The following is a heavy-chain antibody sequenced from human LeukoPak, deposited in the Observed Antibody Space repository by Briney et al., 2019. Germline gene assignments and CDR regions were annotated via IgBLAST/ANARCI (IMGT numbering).Heavy chain of an antibody. V-gene: IGHV1-2*02. J-gene: IGHJ5*02. Sequence: ASVKVSCKASGYTFTGYYMHWVRQAHGQGLEWMGWINPNSGGTNYAQKFQGRVTMTRDTSISTAYMELSRLRSDDTAVYYCARGEYSSGWYLSWGQGTLVTVSS. CDR2: INPNSGGT. CDR1: GYTFTGYY. CDR3: ARGEYSSGWYLS. D-gene: IGHD6-19*01.